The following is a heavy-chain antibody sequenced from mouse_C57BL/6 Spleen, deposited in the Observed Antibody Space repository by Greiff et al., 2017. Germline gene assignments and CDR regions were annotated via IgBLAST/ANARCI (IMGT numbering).Heavy chain of an antibody. CDR3: ARGAYGYYEGFAY. CDR1: GYTFTTYP. CDR2: FHPYNDDT. D-gene: IGHD2-3*01. V-gene: IGHV1-47*01. Sequence: VMLVESGAELVKPGASVKMSCKASGYTFTTYPIEWMKQNHGKSLEWIGNFHPYNDDTKYNEKFKGKATLTVEKSSSTVYLELSRLTSDDSAVYYCARGAYGYYEGFAYWGQGTLVTVSA. J-gene: IGHJ3*01.